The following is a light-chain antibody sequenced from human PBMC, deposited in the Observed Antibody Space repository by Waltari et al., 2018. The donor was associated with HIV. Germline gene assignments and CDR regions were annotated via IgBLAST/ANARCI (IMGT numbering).Light chain of an antibody. CDR3: QQYSAFPFT. Sequence: DIEMTQSPSTLPLSLGDRVTITCRASQTISSSVAWYQQRPGTAPKLLIYKASSLEDGVPSRFSGSGSGTEFTLTISSLQPDDIAVYFCQQYSAFPFTFGQGTKLEI. CDR2: KAS. J-gene: IGKJ2*01. CDR1: QTISSS. V-gene: IGKV1-5*03.